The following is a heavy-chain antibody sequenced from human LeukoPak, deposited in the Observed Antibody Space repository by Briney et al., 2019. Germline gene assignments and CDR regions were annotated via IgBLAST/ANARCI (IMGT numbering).Heavy chain of an antibody. D-gene: IGHD6-13*01. J-gene: IGHJ4*02. CDR2: IYYSGST. V-gene: IGHV4-59*01. Sequence: MASETLSLTCTVSGGSISSYYWSWIRQPPGKGLEWIGYIYYSGSTNYNPSLKSRVTISVDTSKNQFSLKLSSVTAADTAVYYCARIAAAGAARDYWGQGTLVTVSS. CDR3: ARIAAAGAARDY. CDR1: GGSISSYY.